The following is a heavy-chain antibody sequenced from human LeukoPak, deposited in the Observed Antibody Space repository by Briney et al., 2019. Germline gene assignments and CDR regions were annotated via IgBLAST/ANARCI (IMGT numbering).Heavy chain of an antibody. V-gene: IGHV1-2*02. CDR3: ARPREEDDAFDI. CDR2: INPNSGGT. CDR1: GYTFTGYY. J-gene: IGHJ3*02. D-gene: IGHD1-26*01. Sequence: ASVKVSCKASGYTFTGYYMHWVRQAPGRGLEWMGWINPNSGGTNYAQKFQGRVTMTRDTSISTACMELSRLRSDDTAVYYCARPREEDDAFDIWGQGTMVTVSS.